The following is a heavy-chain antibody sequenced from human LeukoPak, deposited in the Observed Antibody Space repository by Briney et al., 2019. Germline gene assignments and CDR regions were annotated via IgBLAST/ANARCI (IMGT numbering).Heavy chain of an antibody. CDR3: ARDDEYSST. D-gene: IGHD6-6*01. Sequence: SETLSLTCAVYGESFSDYYWSWIRQSPGKGLEWIGEINHGGSASYNPALKSRVTLSVDTSKNQFSLKLSSVTAADTAVYYCARDDEYSSTWGQGTLVTVSS. CDR1: GESFSDYY. J-gene: IGHJ5*02. CDR2: INHGGSA. V-gene: IGHV4-34*01.